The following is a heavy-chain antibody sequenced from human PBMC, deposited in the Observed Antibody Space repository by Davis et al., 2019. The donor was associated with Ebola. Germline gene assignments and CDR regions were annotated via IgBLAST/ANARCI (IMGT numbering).Heavy chain of an antibody. CDR3: ARVLAARPWYFDL. V-gene: IGHV3-74*01. CDR1: AFTFSNYW. Sequence: GESLKISCAASAFTFSNYWMYWVRQAPGEGLMCVLRINSDGTFTTYADSVKGRFTISRDNAKNTLYLQMNSLRAEDTAVYYCARVLAARPWYFDLWGRGTLVTVSS. CDR2: INSDGTFT. D-gene: IGHD6-6*01. J-gene: IGHJ2*01.